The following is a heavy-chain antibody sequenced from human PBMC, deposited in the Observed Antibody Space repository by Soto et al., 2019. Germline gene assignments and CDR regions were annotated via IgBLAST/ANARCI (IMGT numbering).Heavy chain of an antibody. J-gene: IGHJ6*02. CDR2: IYYSGST. Sequence: SETLSLTCTVSGGSISSYYWSWIRQPPGKGLEWIGYIYYSGSTNYNPSLKSRVTISVDTSKHQFSLKLSSVTAADTAVYYCARDSRVVVAAYSLLGMDVWGQGTTVTVSS. V-gene: IGHV4-59*01. CDR1: GGSISSYY. D-gene: IGHD2-15*01. CDR3: ARDSRVVVAAYSLLGMDV.